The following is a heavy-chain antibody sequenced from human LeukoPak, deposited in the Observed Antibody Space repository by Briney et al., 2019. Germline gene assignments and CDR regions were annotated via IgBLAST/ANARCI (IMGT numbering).Heavy chain of an antibody. Sequence: GGSLRLSCAASGFTFSSYSMNWVRQAPGKGLEWVSYISSSSTIYYADSVKGRFTISRDNAKNSLYLKMNSLRAEDTAVYYCARPPYYYDSSGYSNWGQGTLVTVSS. CDR2: ISSSSTI. D-gene: IGHD3-22*01. CDR3: ARPPYYYDSSGYSN. V-gene: IGHV3-48*04. J-gene: IGHJ4*02. CDR1: GFTFSSYS.